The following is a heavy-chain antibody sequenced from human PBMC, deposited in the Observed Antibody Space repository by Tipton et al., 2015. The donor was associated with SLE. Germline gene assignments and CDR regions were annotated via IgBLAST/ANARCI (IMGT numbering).Heavy chain of an antibody. CDR2: IYYSGST. CDR3: ARGGVWGCSCGSCYDY. D-gene: IGHD2-15*01. Sequence: LRLSCTVSGGSISSYYWSWIRQPPGKGLEWIGYIYYSGSTNYNPSLKRRVTISVDTSKNQFSLKLSSVTAAATAVYYCARGGVWGCSCGSCYDYWGQGPLVTVSS. CDR1: GGSISSYY. J-gene: IGHJ4*02. V-gene: IGHV4-59*01.